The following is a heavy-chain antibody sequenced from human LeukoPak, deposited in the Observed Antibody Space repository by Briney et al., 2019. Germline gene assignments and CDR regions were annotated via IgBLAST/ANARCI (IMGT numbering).Heavy chain of an antibody. CDR1: GGSISSYY. V-gene: IGHV4-59*01. CDR3: ARARYDSSGYRFDY. J-gene: IGHJ4*02. D-gene: IGHD3-22*01. Sequence: SETLSLTCTVSGGSISSYYWSWIRQPPGKGLEWIGYIYYSGSTNYNPSLKSRVTISVDTSKNQFSLKLSSVTSADTAVYYCARARYDSSGYRFDYWGQGTLVTVSS. CDR2: IYYSGST.